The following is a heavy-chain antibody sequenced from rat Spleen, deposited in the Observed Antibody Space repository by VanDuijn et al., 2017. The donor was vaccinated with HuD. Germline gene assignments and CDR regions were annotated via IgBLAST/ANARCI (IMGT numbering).Heavy chain of an antibody. CDR1: GFSFSTYG. V-gene: IGHV5-29*01. Sequence: EVQLVESGGGLVQPGRSMKLSCAASGFSFSTYGMAWVRQAPKKGLEWVATISYGDSSGHSGTYYRDSVKGRLTISRDNAKSTLSLQMDSLRSEDRSTYYCARRHYGYTDYFEYWGQGVMVTVSS. D-gene: IGHD1-9*01. CDR3: ARRHYGYTDYFEY. J-gene: IGHJ2*01. CDR2: ISYGDSSGHSGT.